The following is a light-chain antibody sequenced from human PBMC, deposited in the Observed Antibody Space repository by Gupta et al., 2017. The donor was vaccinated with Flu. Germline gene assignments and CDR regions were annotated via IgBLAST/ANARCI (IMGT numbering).Light chain of an antibody. CDR1: QRISDW. CDR3: QQYYSYSHT. CDR2: EAS. Sequence: IQMTQSPSTLSASVGDRVTITCRASQRISDWLAWYQQKPGKAPKLLIYEASTLQSGVSSRFSGSGSGTEFTLTISSLQPDDFATYYCQQYYSYSHTFGQGTKLEIK. J-gene: IGKJ2*01. V-gene: IGKV1-5*03.